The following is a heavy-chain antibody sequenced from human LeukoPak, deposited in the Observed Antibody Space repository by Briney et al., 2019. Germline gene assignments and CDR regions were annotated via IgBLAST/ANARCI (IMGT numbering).Heavy chain of an antibody. Sequence: PGGSLSLSCAASGFTFRSYAMHWVRQAPGKGLEYVSAISSNGGSTYYANSVKGRFTISRDNSKNTLYLQMGSLRADDMAVYYCAREPDGDTKSGTLDYWGQGTLVTVSS. J-gene: IGHJ4*02. CDR1: GFTFRSYA. D-gene: IGHD4-17*01. CDR3: AREPDGDTKSGTLDY. CDR2: ISSNGGST. V-gene: IGHV3-64*01.